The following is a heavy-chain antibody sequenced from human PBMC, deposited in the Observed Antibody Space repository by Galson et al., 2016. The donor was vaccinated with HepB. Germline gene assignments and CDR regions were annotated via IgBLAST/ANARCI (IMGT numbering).Heavy chain of an antibody. CDR1: GFTFSNYG. Sequence: SLRLSCAASGFTFSNYGMTWVRQAPGKGLEVVSSISRSGDSTDYADSVKGRFTISRDNSKNTLSLKMSSLTADDTAIYYCVQGSTAPAVWGKGTTGTVSS. CDR3: VQGSTAPAV. CDR2: ISRSGDST. D-gene: IGHD1-26*01. V-gene: IGHV3-23*01. J-gene: IGHJ6*04.